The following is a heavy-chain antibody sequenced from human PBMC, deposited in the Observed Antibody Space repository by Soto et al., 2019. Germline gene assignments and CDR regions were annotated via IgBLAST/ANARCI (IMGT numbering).Heavy chain of an antibody. D-gene: IGHD4-4*01. CDR2: ISNSGSST. J-gene: IGHJ4*02. CDR3: AKDSGNYGNAIDY. Sequence: GGSLRLSCAASGFAFSNFAMSWVRQAPGKGLEWVSDISNSGSSTFYADSVKGRFTISRDNFRKTLHLQMNSLRAEDTAVYYCAKDSGNYGNAIDYWGQGTLVTVSS. V-gene: IGHV3-23*01. CDR1: GFAFSNFA.